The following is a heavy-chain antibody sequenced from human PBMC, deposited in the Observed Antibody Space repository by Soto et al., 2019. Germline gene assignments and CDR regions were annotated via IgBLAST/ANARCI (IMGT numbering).Heavy chain of an antibody. CDR3: ARGLLIPAASLRNCWFDP. D-gene: IGHD6-6*01. V-gene: IGHV4-4*07. J-gene: IGHJ5*02. CDR1: GGSIKNYY. CDR2: IYSTGST. Sequence: SETLSLTCTVSGGSIKNYYWSWIRQPAGKGLEWIGRIYSTGSTNYNASLKSRVTMSVDTSKNQFSLKLSSVTAADTAVYYCARGLLIPAASLRNCWFDPWGQGTQVTVSS.